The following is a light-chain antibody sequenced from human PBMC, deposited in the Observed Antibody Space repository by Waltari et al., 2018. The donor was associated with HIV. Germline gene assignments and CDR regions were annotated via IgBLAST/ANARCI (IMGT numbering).Light chain of an antibody. Sequence: QSELTQPPSVSAAPGQRVTISCPGSSSNIGAGYDVHWYQQVPGRAPKVVIYGNSNRPSGVPDRFSGSKSGSSASLVITGLQSKDEADYYCQSYDSNLSGLFGGGTKVTVL. J-gene: IGLJ2*01. V-gene: IGLV1-40*01. CDR1: SSNIGAGYD. CDR2: GNS. CDR3: QSYDSNLSGL.